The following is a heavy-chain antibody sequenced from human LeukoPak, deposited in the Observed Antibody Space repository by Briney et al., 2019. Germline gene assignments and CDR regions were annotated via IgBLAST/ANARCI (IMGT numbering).Heavy chain of an antibody. CDR1: GYAFTSYD. V-gene: IGHV1-8*02. D-gene: IGHD6-6*01. J-gene: IGHJ5*02. CDR2: MNTNSGNT. CDR3: ALRIAARPYWFDP. Sequence: GASVKVSRNASGYAFTSYDINWVRQATGQGLEWMGWMNTNSGNTGYAQKFQGRVTMTSNTSISTAYMELSSMRSEETAVDYCALRIAARPYWFDPWGQGTRVTVST.